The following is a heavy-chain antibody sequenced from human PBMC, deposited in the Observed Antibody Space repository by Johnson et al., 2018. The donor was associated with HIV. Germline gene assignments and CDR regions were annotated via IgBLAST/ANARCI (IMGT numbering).Heavy chain of an antibody. D-gene: IGHD3-3*01. CDR1: GFTFSSHA. Sequence: VQLVESRAGAVQPARSLRLSCPSSGFTFSSHAMHRVRQAPGTGLAWLAVLSYDGNNKYYADSVKGRFTISRDNSKNTLYLQMDSLRAEDTAVYYCARGDFWSGYPDAFDIWGQETMVTVSS. V-gene: IGHV3-30-3*01. CDR3: ARGDFWSGYPDAFDI. J-gene: IGHJ3*02. CDR2: LSYDGNNK.